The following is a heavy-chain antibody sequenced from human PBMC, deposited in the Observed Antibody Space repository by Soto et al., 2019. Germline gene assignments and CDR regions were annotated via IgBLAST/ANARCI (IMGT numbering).Heavy chain of an antibody. CDR2: INWNGGST. J-gene: IGHJ5*02. D-gene: IGHD1-7*01. CDR3: ARDQRSPGTKGVNWFDP. CDR1: GCTFVDYG. Sequence: PGGSLRLSCAASGCTFVDYGMIWVRQAPGKGLEWVSGINWNGGSTGYADSVKGRFTISRDNAKNSLYLQMNSLRAEDTAVYYCARDQRSPGTKGVNWFDPWGQGTLVTVSS. V-gene: IGHV3-20*04.